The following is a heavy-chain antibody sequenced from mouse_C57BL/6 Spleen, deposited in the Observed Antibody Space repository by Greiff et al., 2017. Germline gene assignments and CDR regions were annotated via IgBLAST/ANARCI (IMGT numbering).Heavy chain of an antibody. V-gene: IGHV1-64*01. CDR1: GYTFTSYW. CDR3: ARRDYYGSSPFAY. D-gene: IGHD1-1*01. Sequence: VQLQQPGAELVKPGASVKLSCKASGYTFTSYWMHWVKQRPGQGLEWIGMIHPNSGSTNYNEKFKSKATLTVEKSSSTAYMQLSSLTSEDSAVYYCARRDYYGSSPFAYWGQGTLVTVSA. CDR2: IHPNSGST. J-gene: IGHJ3*01.